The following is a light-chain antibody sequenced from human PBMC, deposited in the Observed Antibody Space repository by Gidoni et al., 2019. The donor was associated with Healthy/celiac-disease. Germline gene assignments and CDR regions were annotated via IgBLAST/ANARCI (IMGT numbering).Light chain of an antibody. Sequence: DIQMTQSPSSLSASGGDRVTITCRASQSISSYLNWYQQKPGNAPKLLIYAASSLQSGVPSRFSGSGSGTDFTLTISSLQPEDFATYYCQQSYSTPRVTFGHGTKVDIK. CDR2: AAS. J-gene: IGKJ3*01. V-gene: IGKV1-39*01. CDR3: QQSYSTPRVT. CDR1: QSISSY.